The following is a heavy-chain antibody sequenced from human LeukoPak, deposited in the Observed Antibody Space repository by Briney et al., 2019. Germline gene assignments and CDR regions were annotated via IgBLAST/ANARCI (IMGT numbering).Heavy chain of an antibody. V-gene: IGHV3-23*01. Sequence: PGGSLRLSCAASGFTFSSYAMSWVRQAPGKGLVWVSAISGSGDSTYYADSVKGRFTISRDNSKNTLYLQMNSLRAEDTAVYYCAKDYYYYGSGSPGVFDYCGQGTLVTVSS. CDR1: GFTFSSYA. CDR2: ISGSGDST. D-gene: IGHD3-10*01. CDR3: AKDYYYYGSGSPGVFDY. J-gene: IGHJ4*02.